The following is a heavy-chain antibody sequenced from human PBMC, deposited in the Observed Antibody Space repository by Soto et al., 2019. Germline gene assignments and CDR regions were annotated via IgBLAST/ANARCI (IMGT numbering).Heavy chain of an antibody. V-gene: IGHV1-18*01. Sequence: SVWASCPTSGYTFTRDGICCVRQAPGQRNEWMGWISAYNGNTNYAQKLQGRVTMTTDTSTSTAYMELRSLRSDDTAVYYCARGPLSVPLVVVAATRSWFDPWGQGTLVTAPQ. CDR3: ARGPLSVPLVVVAATRSWFDP. CDR1: GYTFTRDG. D-gene: IGHD2-15*01. J-gene: IGHJ5*02. CDR2: ISAYNGNT.